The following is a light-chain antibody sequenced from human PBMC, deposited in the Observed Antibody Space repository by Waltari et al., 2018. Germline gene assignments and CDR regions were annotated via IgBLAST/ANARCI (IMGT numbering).Light chain of an antibody. Sequence: QSALAQPASVSGSPGQSITISCTGTSSDIGTYNYVSWYQQLPGRAPKLLIYEVTKRPSGVSSRFSGSNAGNPASLTIAGLQTEDEADYYCCSYTGSSTRVFGTGTKVTVL. J-gene: IGLJ1*01. CDR3: CSYTGSSTRV. CDR2: EVT. CDR1: SSDIGTYNY. V-gene: IGLV2-14*01.